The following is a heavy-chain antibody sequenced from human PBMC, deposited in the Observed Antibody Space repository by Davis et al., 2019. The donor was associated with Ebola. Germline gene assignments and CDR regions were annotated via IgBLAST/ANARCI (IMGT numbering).Heavy chain of an antibody. CDR3: AKVGVSTFSQLLDY. D-gene: IGHD2-2*01. V-gene: IGHV3-23*01. Sequence: PGGSLRLSCVVSGFTLRSYAMSWVRQAPGKGLEWVSSISGSGDTTNYADSVKGRFTISRDNSKNTVLLQMNSLRTEDTAVYYCAKVGVSTFSQLLDYWGQGTLVTVSS. CDR2: ISGSGDTT. CDR1: GFTLRSYA. J-gene: IGHJ4*02.